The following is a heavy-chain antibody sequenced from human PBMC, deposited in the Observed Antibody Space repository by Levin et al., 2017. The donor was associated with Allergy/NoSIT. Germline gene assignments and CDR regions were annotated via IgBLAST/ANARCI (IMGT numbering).Heavy chain of an antibody. CDR1: GGSISSGGNY. D-gene: IGHD3-10*01. V-gene: IGHV4-31*03. CDR2: IYYSGST. J-gene: IGHJ2*01. CDR3: ARGLPWFGAQWYFDF. Sequence: PSETLSLTCTVSGGSISSGGNYWTWIRQHPGKGLEWIGYIYYSGSTYYNPSLKSRVTISVDTSKSQFSLKLSSVTAADTAVYHCARGLPWFGAQWYFDFWGRGTLVIVSS.